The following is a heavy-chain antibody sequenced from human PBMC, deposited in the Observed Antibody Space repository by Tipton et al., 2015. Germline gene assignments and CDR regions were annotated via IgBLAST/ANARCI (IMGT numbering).Heavy chain of an antibody. D-gene: IGHD2-2*01. CDR3: AREGCISTSCYDY. CDR2: INPSDGNT. J-gene: IGHJ4*02. V-gene: IGHV1-46*01. Sequence: QVQLVQSGAEVKKPGASVKVSCKASGYTFTNYFMHWVRQAPGQGLEWMGMINPSDGNTDDTQKFQGRVTMTRDTSTSTVYMELSSLRSEDTAVYYCAREGCISTSCYDYWGQGSLVTVSS. CDR1: GYTFTNYF.